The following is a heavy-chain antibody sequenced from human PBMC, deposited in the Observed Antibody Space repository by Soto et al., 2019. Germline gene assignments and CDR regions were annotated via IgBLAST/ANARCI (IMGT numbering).Heavy chain of an antibody. CDR3: ARGRSFSYDSTPPPLFDP. V-gene: IGHV3-13*01. CDR2: IGTLSDT. CDR1: GFAFSTFD. J-gene: IGHJ5*02. Sequence: GSLRLSCAGSGFAFSTFDIHWVRQAPGKGLEWVSGIGTLSDTFYAASVQGRFTISRQNAKNSVYLQMNSLRAGDTAFYYCARGRSFSYDSTPPPLFDPWGQGTLVTVSS. D-gene: IGHD3-10*01.